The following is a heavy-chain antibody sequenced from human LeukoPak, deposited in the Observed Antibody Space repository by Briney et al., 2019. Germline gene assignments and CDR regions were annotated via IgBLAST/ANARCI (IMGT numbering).Heavy chain of an antibody. Sequence: GGSLRLSCAASGFTFSSYSMNWVRQAPGKGLEWVSSISSSSSYIYYADSVKGRFTISRDNAKNSLYLQMNSLRAEDTAVYCCARVTCGSGSQTFDYWGQGTLVTVSS. CDR1: GFTFSSYS. CDR2: ISSSSSYI. D-gene: IGHD3-10*01. CDR3: ARVTCGSGSQTFDY. J-gene: IGHJ4*02. V-gene: IGHV3-21*01.